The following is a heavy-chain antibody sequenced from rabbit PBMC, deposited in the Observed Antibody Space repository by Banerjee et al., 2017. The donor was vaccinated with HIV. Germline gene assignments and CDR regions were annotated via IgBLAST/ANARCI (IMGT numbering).Heavy chain of an antibody. D-gene: IGHD4-1*01. J-gene: IGHJ4*01. CDR2: INTSTGNT. CDR3: ARDLAGVIGWNFGL. Sequence: QEQLEESGGDLVKPEGSLTLTCTASGFSFSNKYVMCWVRQAPGKGLGWIGCINTSTGNTVYATWVNGRFTISLDNAQNTVFLQMTSLTVADTATYFCARDLAGVIGWNFGLWGPGTLVTVS. V-gene: IGHV1S45*01. CDR1: GFSFSNKYV.